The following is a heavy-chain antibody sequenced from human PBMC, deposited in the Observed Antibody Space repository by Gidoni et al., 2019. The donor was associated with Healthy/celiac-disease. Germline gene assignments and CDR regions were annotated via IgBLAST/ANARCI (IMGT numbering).Heavy chain of an antibody. V-gene: IGHV4-34*01. D-gene: IGHD3-10*01. CDR1: GGSFSGYY. J-gene: IGHJ4*02. CDR2: INHSGST. CDR3: ARRYGSGSYRSSLVDY. Sequence: QVQLQQWGAGLLKPSETLSLTCAVYGGSFSGYYWSWIRQPPGKGLEWNGEINHSGSTNYNPSLKSRVTISVDTSKNQFSLKLSSVTAADTAVYYCARRYGSGSYRSSLVDYWGQGTLVTVSS.